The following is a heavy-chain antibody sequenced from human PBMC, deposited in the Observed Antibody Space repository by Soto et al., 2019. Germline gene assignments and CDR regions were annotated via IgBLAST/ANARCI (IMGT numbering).Heavy chain of an antibody. CDR3: ARVPSP. J-gene: IGHJ5*02. Sequence: QLQLQESGSGLVKPSQTLSLTCAVSGGSISSGGYSWSWIRQPPGKGLEWIGYIDHSGSTYYNPSLKLRAPISVDTSNTYFSLKLSSVTAAATSVYYCARVPSPWGQGTLVTVSS. V-gene: IGHV4-30-2*01. CDR2: IDHSGST. CDR1: GGSISSGGYS.